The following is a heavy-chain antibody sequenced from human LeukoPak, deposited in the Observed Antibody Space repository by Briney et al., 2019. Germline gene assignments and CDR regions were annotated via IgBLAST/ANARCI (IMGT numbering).Heavy chain of an antibody. J-gene: IGHJ4*02. CDR3: ALLSGGTFDY. Sequence: PEGFLRLSCAASGFTFSSYWMSWVRQAPGKGLEWVANIKQDGSEKYYVDSVKGRFTISRDNAKNSLYLQMNSLRAEDTAVYYCALLSGGTFDYWGQGTQVTVAS. CDR2: IKQDGSEK. V-gene: IGHV3-7*03. D-gene: IGHD2/OR15-2a*01. CDR1: GFTFSSYW.